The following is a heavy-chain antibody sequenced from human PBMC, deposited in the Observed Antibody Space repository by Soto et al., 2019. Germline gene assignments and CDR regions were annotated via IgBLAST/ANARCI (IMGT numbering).Heavy chain of an antibody. CDR2: IKQDGSEK. CDR3: ARHGYSSSWYHRSAFDI. CDR1: GFTFSSYW. D-gene: IGHD6-13*01. J-gene: IGHJ3*02. Sequence: GGSLRLSCAASGFTFSSYWMSWVRQAPGKGLEWVANIKQDGSEKYYVDSVKGRFTISRDNAKNSLYLQMNSLRAEDTAVYYCARHGYSSSWYHRSAFDIWGQGTMVTVS. V-gene: IGHV3-7*01.